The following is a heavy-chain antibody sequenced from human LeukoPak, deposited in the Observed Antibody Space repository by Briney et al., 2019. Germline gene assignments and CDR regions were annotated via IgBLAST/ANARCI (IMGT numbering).Heavy chain of an antibody. V-gene: IGHV3-23*01. CDR1: GFTFSSYA. Sequence: GGSLRLSCAASGFTFSSYAMSWVRQAPGKGLEWVSAVSASGGGTYYADSVKGRFTISRDDSKNILYLQMNSLRAEDSAVYYCARGPPTIPVFDSWGQGTLVTVSS. J-gene: IGHJ4*02. CDR3: ARGPPTIPVFDS. CDR2: VSASGGGT.